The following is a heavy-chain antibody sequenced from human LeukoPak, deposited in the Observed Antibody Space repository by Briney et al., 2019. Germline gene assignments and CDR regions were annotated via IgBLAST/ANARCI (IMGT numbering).Heavy chain of an antibody. D-gene: IGHD5-18*01. CDR1: GFTFSSYA. J-gene: IGHJ4*02. Sequence: GGSMRLSCAASGFTFSSYAMSWVRQAPGRGLEWVSAISGSSGSTYYADSVKGRFTISRDNSKNTLYLQMNSLRAEDTAVYYCAKDGRDTAMVTASDYWGQGTLVTVSS. CDR2: ISGSSGST. CDR3: AKDGRDTAMVTASDY. V-gene: IGHV3-23*01.